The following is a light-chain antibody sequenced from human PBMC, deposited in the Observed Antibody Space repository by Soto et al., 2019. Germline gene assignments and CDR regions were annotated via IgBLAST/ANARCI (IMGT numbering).Light chain of an antibody. Sequence: IVLTQSTGTLCLSPGERATLSCRASQSVTTQLAWYQQKPGQAPRLIIHGASSRATGVPDRITGSGSVTDFTLSISRLEPEDFAVYYCQQYGGSTRTFGQGTKVDIK. J-gene: IGKJ1*01. CDR3: QQYGGSTRT. CDR1: QSVTTQ. V-gene: IGKV3-20*01. CDR2: GAS.